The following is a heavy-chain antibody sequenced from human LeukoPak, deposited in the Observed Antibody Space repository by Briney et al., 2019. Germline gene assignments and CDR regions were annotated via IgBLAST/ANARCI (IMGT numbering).Heavy chain of an antibody. CDR1: GFTFSSYS. D-gene: IGHD3-16*01. Sequence: GGPLRLSCAASGFTFSSYSMNWVRQAPGKGLEWVSSISSSSSYIYYADSVKGRFTISRDNAKNSLYLQMNSLRAEDTAVYYCARGGTSLYPSEEYYFDYWGQGTLVTVSS. CDR3: ARGGTSLYPSEEYYFDY. J-gene: IGHJ4*02. V-gene: IGHV3-21*01. CDR2: ISSSSSYI.